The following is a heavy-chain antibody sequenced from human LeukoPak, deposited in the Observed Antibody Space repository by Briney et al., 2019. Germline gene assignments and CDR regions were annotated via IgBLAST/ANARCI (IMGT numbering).Heavy chain of an antibody. CDR1: GDNFRGYA. D-gene: IGHD1-7*01. V-gene: IGHV7-4-1*02. CDR3: ARIRARELTYYYYMDV. J-gene: IGHJ6*03. CDR2: INTNTGNP. Sequence: ASVKVSCKASGDNFRGYAFSWVRQAPGQGLEWMGWINTNTGNPTYAQGFTGRFVFSLDTSVSTAYLQISSLKAEDTAVYYCARIRARELTYYYYMDVWGKGTTVTVSS.